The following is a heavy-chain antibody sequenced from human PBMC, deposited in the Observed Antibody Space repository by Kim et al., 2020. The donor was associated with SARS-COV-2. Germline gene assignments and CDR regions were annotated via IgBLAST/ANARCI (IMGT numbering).Heavy chain of an antibody. CDR2: IYYSGST. Sequence: SETLSLTCTVSGGSISSSSYYWGWIRQPPGKGLEWIGSIYYSGSTYYNPSLKSRVTISVDTSKNQFSLKLSSVTAADTAVYYCASTPYGSGSYYWTVNYYYYYMDVWGKGTTVTVSS. V-gene: IGHV4-39*01. J-gene: IGHJ6*03. CDR3: ASTPYGSGSYYWTVNYYYYYMDV. D-gene: IGHD3-10*01. CDR1: GGSISSSSYY.